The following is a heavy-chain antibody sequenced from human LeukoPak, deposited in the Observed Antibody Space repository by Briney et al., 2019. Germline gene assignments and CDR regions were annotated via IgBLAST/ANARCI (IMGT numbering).Heavy chain of an antibody. D-gene: IGHD3-22*01. CDR2: IYSCGST. Sequence: PGGSLRLSCAASGFTVSSNYMSWVRQAPGKGLEWVSVIYSCGSTYYADSVKGRFTISRDNSKNTLYLQMNSLRAEDTAVYYCAKDRPQSYYYDSSGYYLPVDWGQGTLVTVSS. CDR3: AKDRPQSYYYDSSGYYLPVD. J-gene: IGHJ4*02. CDR1: GFTVSSNY. V-gene: IGHV3-66*01.